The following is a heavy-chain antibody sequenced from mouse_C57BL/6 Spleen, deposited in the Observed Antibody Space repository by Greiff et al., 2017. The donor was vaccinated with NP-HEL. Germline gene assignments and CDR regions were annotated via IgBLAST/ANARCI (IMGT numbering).Heavy chain of an antibody. CDR3: ARTDYDDDGAWFAY. D-gene: IGHD2-4*01. V-gene: IGHV5-17*01. Sequence: EVQRVESGGGLVKPGGSLKLSCAASGFTFSDYGMHWVRQAPEKGLEWVAYISSGSSTIYYADTVKGRFTISRDNAKNTLFLQMTSLRSEDTAMYYCARTDYDDDGAWFAYWGQGTLVTVSA. CDR2: ISSGSSTI. J-gene: IGHJ3*01. CDR1: GFTFSDYG.